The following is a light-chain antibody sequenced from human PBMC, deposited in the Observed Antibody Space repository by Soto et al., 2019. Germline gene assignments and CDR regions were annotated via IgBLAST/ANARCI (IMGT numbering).Light chain of an antibody. J-gene: IGKJ1*01. CDR1: QSIGIY. V-gene: IGKV3-11*01. Sequence: EIVLTQSPATLSLSPGERATLSCRASQSIGIYLGWYRQKPGQAPSLLIYGASTRATGIPARFSGSGSGTDFTLTITSLESEDFAVYYCQHRSNWPGTWTFGQGTKVEIK. CDR2: GAS. CDR3: QHRSNWPGTWT.